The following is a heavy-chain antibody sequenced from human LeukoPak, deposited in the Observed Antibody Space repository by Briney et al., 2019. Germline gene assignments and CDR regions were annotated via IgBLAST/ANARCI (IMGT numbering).Heavy chain of an antibody. J-gene: IGHJ4*02. V-gene: IGHV3-21*01. Sequence: GGSLRLSCAASGFTFSSYSMNWVRQAPGKGLEWVSSISSSSSYIYYADSVKGRFTISRDNAKNSLYLQMNSLRAEDTAVYYCARDFEFGSAAGTPNWGQGALVTVSS. CDR2: ISSSSSYI. CDR3: ARDFEFGSAAGTPN. D-gene: IGHD6-13*01. CDR1: GFTFSSYS.